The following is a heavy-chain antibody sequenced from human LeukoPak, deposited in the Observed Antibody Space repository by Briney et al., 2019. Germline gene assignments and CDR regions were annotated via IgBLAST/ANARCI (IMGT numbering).Heavy chain of an antibody. CDR3: ARDQLIYGSGRYYYYYGMDV. D-gene: IGHD3-10*01. CDR1: GFTFSDYY. CDR2: ICSSSSYT. V-gene: IGHV3-11*05. Sequence: GGSLRLSCAASGFTFSDYYMSWIRQAPRKRLEWVSCICSSSSYTNYADSVKGRFPISRDNAKNSLYLQMNSLRAEDTAVYYCARDQLIYGSGRYYYYYGMDVWGQGTTVTVSS. J-gene: IGHJ6*02.